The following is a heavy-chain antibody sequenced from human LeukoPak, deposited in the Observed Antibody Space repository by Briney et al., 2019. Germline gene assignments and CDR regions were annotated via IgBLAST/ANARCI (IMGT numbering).Heavy chain of an antibody. CDR2: ISDSGDYT. V-gene: IGHV3-23*01. D-gene: IGHD2-8*01. CDR1: GFTFSSYS. Sequence: GGSLRLSCAASGFTFSSYSMNWVRQAPGQGLEWVSVISDSGDYTSYADSVRGRFTISRDNSRNTLYLQMISLRPEDTAVYYCAKDTSIGKYCTNGVCSPFDYWGQGTLVTVSS. J-gene: IGHJ4*02. CDR3: AKDTSIGKYCTNGVCSPFDY.